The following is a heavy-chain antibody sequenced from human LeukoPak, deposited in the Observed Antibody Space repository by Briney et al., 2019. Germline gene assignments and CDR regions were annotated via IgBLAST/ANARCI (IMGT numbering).Heavy chain of an antibody. J-gene: IGHJ4*02. Sequence: GGSLTLSCTASGFTFSDYWMTWVRQAPGKGPEWVANIKQDGSQRYYVDSVRGRFTISRDNAKNSLFLQMNGLRAEDAAVYYCARRGGSSSRRSPIDYWGQGTLVTVSS. CDR2: IKQDGSQR. CDR3: ARRGGSSSRRSPIDY. CDR1: GFTFSDYW. V-gene: IGHV3-7*01. D-gene: IGHD6-6*01.